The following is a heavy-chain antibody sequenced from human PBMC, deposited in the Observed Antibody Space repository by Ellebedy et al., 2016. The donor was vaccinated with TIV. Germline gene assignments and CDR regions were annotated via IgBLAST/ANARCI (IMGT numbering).Heavy chain of an antibody. CDR1: GFTFSSYS. V-gene: IGHV3-48*04. J-gene: IGHJ4*02. D-gene: IGHD3-10*01. Sequence: GESLKISXAASGFTFSSYSMNWVRQAPGKGLEWVSYISSSGSTIYYADSVKGRFTISRDNAKNSLYLQMNSLRAEDTAVYYCARGEGVRGVIITGSFDYWGQGTLVTVSS. CDR2: ISSSGSTI. CDR3: ARGEGVRGVIITGSFDY.